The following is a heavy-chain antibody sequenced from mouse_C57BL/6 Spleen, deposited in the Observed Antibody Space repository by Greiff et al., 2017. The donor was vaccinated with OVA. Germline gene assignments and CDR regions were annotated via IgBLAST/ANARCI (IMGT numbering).Heavy chain of an antibody. CDR1: GYTFTDYE. CDR2: IDPETGGT. J-gene: IGHJ1*03. Sequence: QVQLKQSGAELVRPGASVTLSCKASGYTFTDYEMHWVKQTPVHGLEWIGAIDPETGGTAYNQKFKGKAILTADKSSSTAYMELRSLTSEDSAVYYCTRSPDYYGSSSRYFDVWGTGTTVTVSS. V-gene: IGHV1-15*01. CDR3: TRSPDYYGSSSRYFDV. D-gene: IGHD1-1*01.